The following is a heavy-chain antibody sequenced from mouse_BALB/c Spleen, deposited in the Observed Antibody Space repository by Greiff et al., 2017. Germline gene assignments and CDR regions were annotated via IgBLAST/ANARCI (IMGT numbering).Heavy chain of an antibody. D-gene: IGHD1-1*01. J-gene: IGHJ4*01. Sequence: QVQLKESGAELVRPGVSVKISCKGSGYTFTDYAMHWVKQSHAKSLEWIGVISTYYGDASYNQKFKGKATMTVDKSSSTAYMELARLTSEDSAIYYCARRGYGSVHAMDYWGQGTSVTVSS. CDR3: ARRGYGSVHAMDY. CDR1: GYTFTDYA. V-gene: IGHV1S137*01. CDR2: ISTYYGDA.